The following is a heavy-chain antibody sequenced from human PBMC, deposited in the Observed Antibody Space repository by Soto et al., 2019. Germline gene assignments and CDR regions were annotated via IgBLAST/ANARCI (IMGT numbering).Heavy chain of an antibody. CDR2: ISGSGGIT. Sequence: GGSLRLSCAASGFPFSSYAMSWVRQAPGKGLEWVSGISGSGGITYYADSVKGRFTTSRDNSKNTLYLQMNSLRADDTAVYFCAKSLSASPNYFFDSWGQGTLVTVYS. J-gene: IGHJ4*02. CDR1: GFPFSSYA. D-gene: IGHD1-1*01. CDR3: AKSLSASPNYFFDS. V-gene: IGHV3-23*01.